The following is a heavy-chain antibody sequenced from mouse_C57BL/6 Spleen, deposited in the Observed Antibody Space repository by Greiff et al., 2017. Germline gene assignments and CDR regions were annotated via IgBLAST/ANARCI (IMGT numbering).Heavy chain of an antibody. CDR2: IDPETGGT. V-gene: IGHV1-15*01. CDR1: GYTFTDYE. J-gene: IGHJ2*01. D-gene: IGHD1-1*01. CDR3: TISSYGY. Sequence: VQRVESGAELVRPGASVTLSCKASGYTFTDYEMHWVKQTPVHGLEWIGAIDPETGGTAYNQKFKGKAILTADKSSSTAYMELRSLTSEDSAVYYCTISSYGYWGQGTTLTVSS.